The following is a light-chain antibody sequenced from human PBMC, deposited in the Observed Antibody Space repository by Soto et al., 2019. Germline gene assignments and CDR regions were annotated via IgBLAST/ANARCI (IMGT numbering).Light chain of an antibody. CDR1: SGSIGSNY. J-gene: IGLJ2*01. Sequence: NFMLTQPHSVSESPGKTVTISCTRSSGSIGSNYVQWYQQRPGSAPTTVIYEDKQRPSGVPDRFSGSTDGSSNSASLTISGLQTEDEADYYCLLSYSGALLVFGGGTKLTVL. CDR3: LLSYSGALLV. CDR2: EDK. V-gene: IGLV6-57*04.